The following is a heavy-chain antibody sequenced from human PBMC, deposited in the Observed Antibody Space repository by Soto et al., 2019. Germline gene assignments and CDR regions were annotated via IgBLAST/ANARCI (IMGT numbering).Heavy chain of an antibody. D-gene: IGHD3-16*01. CDR3: ARRYGRNFYY. Sequence: SETLSLTCTVSGGSISSYYWSWIRQPPGKGLEWIGYIYYSGSTNYNPSLKSRVTISVDTSKNQFSLKLSSVTAADTAVYYCARRYGRNFYYCGQGTLVTVSS. CDR2: IYYSGST. CDR1: GGSISSYY. J-gene: IGHJ4*02. V-gene: IGHV4-59*01.